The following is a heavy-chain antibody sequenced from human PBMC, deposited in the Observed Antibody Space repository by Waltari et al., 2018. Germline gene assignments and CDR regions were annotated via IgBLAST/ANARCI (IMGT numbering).Heavy chain of an antibody. CDR2: LFSNDEK. D-gene: IGHD3-10*01. J-gene: IGHJ4*02. V-gene: IGHV2-26*01. CDR1: GFSPSNTTLG. CDR3: ARIPGYSGSGRYTLDY. Sequence: QVPFKESGPVLVKPQETPTLPCPVSGFSPSNTTLGVSWIRQPPGKALEWLAHLFSNDEKSYSTSLKSRLTISKDTSKSQVVLTMTNMDPVDTATYYCARIPGYSGSGRYTLDYWGQGTLVTVSS.